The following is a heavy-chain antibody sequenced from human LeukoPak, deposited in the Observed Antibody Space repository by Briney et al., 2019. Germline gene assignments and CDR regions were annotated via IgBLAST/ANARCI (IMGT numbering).Heavy chain of an antibody. Sequence: PSETLSLTCTASGGSISSSSYYWGWIRQPPGKGLEWIGSIYYSGSTYYNLSLKSRVTISVDTSKNQFSLKLSSVTAADTAVYYCARRDSSSYNWFDPWGQGTLVTVSS. D-gene: IGHD6-6*01. CDR2: IYYSGST. J-gene: IGHJ5*02. CDR3: ARRDSSSYNWFDP. V-gene: IGHV4-39*01. CDR1: GGSISSSSYY.